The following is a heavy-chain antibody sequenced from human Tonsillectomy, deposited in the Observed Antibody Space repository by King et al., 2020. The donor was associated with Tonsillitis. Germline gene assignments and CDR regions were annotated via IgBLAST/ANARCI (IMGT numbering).Heavy chain of an antibody. J-gene: IGHJ4*02. CDR3: ARRWVVPAATPFDY. D-gene: IGHD2-2*01. V-gene: IGHV4-39*01. CDR2: VYYSGST. CDR1: GGSISSSSYY. Sequence: QLQESGPGLVKPSETVSLSCTVSGGSISSSSYYWGWIRQPPGKGLEWIVSVYYSGSTYYNPSHKSRVTIAVDTSKNQFSLKLSSVTAAGTAVYYCARRWVVPAATPFDYWGQGTLVTVSS.